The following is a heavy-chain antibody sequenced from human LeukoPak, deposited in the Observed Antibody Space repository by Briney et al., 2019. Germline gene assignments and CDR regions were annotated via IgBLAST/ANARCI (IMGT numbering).Heavy chain of an antibody. V-gene: IGHV3-30*18. CDR2: ISYDGSNQ. J-gene: IGHJ6*03. CDR3: AKDIIHLIYYMDV. CDR1: GFTFSSYG. Sequence: PGGSLRLSCAASGFTFSSYGMHWVRQPPGKGLEWMALISYDGSNQFYADSVKGRFIISRDNSRNTVYLQMSSRRAEDTAVYFCAKDIIHLIYYMDVWGKGTTVTVSS.